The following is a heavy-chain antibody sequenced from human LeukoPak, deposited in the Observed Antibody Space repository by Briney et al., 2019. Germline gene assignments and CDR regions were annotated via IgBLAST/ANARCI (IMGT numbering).Heavy chain of an antibody. Sequence: SETLSLTCAVYGGSFSGYYWSWIRQPPGKGLEWIGYISYSGITNYNPSLNSRVTVSVDTSKNQFFLKLSSVTAADTAVYYCARDYFDSFDPWGQGTLVTVSS. CDR3: ARDYFDSFDP. CDR1: GGSFSGYY. V-gene: IGHV4-59*01. J-gene: IGHJ5*02. CDR2: ISYSGIT. D-gene: IGHD3-22*01.